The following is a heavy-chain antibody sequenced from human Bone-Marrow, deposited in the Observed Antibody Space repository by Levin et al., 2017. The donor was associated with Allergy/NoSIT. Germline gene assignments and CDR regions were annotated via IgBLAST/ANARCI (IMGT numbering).Heavy chain of an antibody. V-gene: IGHV3-30*18. Sequence: GGSLRLSCAASGFTFSSFGMHWVRQAPGKGLQWVAVISYDGSYNYYADSVKGRFTISRDNSKNTLYLQMNSLRPEDTAVYYCAKDAKGYCTSSNCYRSSWFDPWGQGTLVTVSS. CDR2: ISYDGSYN. D-gene: IGHD2-2*01. CDR1: GFTFSSFG. J-gene: IGHJ5*02. CDR3: AKDAKGYCTSSNCYRSSWFDP.